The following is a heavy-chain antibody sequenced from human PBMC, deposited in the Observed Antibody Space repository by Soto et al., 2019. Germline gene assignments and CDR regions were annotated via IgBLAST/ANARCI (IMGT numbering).Heavy chain of an antibody. J-gene: IGHJ6*02. CDR1: GFSLSTSGMC. D-gene: IGHD6-19*01. CDR2: IDWDDDK. Sequence: SGPTLVNPTQTLTLTCTFSGFSLSTSGMCVSWIRQPPGKALEWLALIDWDDDKYYSTSLKTRLTISKDTSKNQVVLTMTNMEPVDPATYYCHRIPTPGFSGGPPPFYYYYYGMDVWGQGTTFTVSS. CDR3: HRIPTPGFSGGPPPFYYYYYGMDV. V-gene: IGHV2-70*01.